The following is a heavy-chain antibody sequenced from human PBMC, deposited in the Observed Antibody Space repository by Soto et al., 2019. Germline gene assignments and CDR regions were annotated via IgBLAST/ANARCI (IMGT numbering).Heavy chain of an antibody. CDR3: ASHPRDSSGYWYYFDY. D-gene: IGHD3-22*01. V-gene: IGHV3-21*01. CDR1: GFTFRSYS. CDR2: ISSSSTYI. J-gene: IGHJ4*02. Sequence: EVQLVESGGGLVKPGGSLRLSCAASGFTFRSYSMNWVRQAPGKGLEWVSSISSSSTYIDYADSVKGRFTISRDNAKNSLYLQMNGLRAEDTAVYYCASHPRDSSGYWYYFDYWGQGTLVTVSS.